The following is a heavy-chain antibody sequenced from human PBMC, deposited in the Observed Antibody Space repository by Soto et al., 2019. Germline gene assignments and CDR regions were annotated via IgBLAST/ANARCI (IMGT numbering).Heavy chain of an antibody. D-gene: IGHD1-20*01. CDR2: VSGSGEMT. CDR1: GFTFIGDA. Sequence: GGSLRLSCGASGFTFIGDAMSWVRQAPGKGLEWVSSVSGSGEMTHYADSVKGRFTISRDNSKNMLYLHMESLRVDDTAVYYCARSEMTYNWNDWGQGTLVTVSS. V-gene: IGHV3-23*01. J-gene: IGHJ4*02. CDR3: ARSEMTYNWND.